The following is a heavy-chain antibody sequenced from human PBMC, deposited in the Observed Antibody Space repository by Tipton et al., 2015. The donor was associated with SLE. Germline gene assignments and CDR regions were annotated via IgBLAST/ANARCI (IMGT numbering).Heavy chain of an antibody. J-gene: IGHJ6*02. CDR1: GGSFSGYY. Sequence: TLSLTCAVYGGSFSGYYWSWIRQPSGKGLEWIGYIYYSGSTNYNPSLKSRVTISVDTSKNQFSLKLNSVTAADTAVYYCARHPYYYYGVDVWGQGTTVTVSS. CDR3: ARHPYYYYGVDV. CDR2: IYYSGST. V-gene: IGHV4-59*08.